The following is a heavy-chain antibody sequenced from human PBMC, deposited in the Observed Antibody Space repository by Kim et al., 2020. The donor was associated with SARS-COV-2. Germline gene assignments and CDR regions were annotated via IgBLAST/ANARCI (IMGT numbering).Heavy chain of an antibody. Sequence: SVESRFTISRDNSKNSLYLQMNSLRAEDTAVYYCAKGSGLWELLSTFDYWGQGTLVTVSS. D-gene: IGHD1-26*01. V-gene: IGHV3-33*06. J-gene: IGHJ4*02. CDR3: AKGSGLWELLSTFDY.